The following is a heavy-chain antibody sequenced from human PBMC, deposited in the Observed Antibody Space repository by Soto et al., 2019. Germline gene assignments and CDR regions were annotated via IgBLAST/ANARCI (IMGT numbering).Heavy chain of an antibody. CDR2: ISGSGGKK. Sequence: EVQLLESGGGLVQPGGSLRLSCAGSGFTFSSDAMSWVRQAPGKGLEWVSIISGSGGKKYYADSVKGRFTISRDNSKNTLDLQMNSLRAEETAVYYCAKCDDFVSDSPPFFDYWGQGTLVTVSS. D-gene: IGHD3-3*01. J-gene: IGHJ4*02. CDR1: GFTFSSDA. CDR3: AKCDDFVSDSPPFFDY. V-gene: IGHV3-23*01.